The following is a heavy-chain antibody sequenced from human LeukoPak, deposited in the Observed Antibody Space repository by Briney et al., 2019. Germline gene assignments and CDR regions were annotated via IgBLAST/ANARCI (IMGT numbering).Heavy chain of an antibody. CDR1: GFTFSEYY. CDR3: ARSTDYCTNGVCYGFRYYYYGMDV. CDR2: ISSSGSTI. V-gene: IGHV3-11*01. Sequence: GGSLRLSCAASGFTFSEYYMSWIRQAPGKGLEWVSYISSSGSTIYYADSVKGRFTISRDNAKNSLYLQMNSLRAEDTAVYYCARSTDYCTNGVCYGFRYYYYGMDVWGQGTTVTVSS. J-gene: IGHJ6*02. D-gene: IGHD2-8*01.